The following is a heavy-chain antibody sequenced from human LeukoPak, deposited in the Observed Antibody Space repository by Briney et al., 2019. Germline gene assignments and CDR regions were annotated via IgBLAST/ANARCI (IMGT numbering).Heavy chain of an antibody. D-gene: IGHD2-21*01. Sequence: SETLSLTCTVSGGSISSSSYYWGWIRQPPGKGLEWIGSIYYSGSTYYNPSLKSRVTISVDTSKNQFSLKLSSVTAADTAFYYCARDAGGDFDYWGQGTLVTVSS. CDR1: GGSISSSSYY. J-gene: IGHJ4*02. CDR2: IYYSGST. CDR3: ARDAGGDFDY. V-gene: IGHV4-39*07.